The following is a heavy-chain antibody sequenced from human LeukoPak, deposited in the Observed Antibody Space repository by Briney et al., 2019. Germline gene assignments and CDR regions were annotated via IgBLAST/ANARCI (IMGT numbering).Heavy chain of an antibody. CDR1: GVSFSGYY. J-gene: IGHJ4*02. Sequence: SETLSFTCAGYGVSFSGYYWSWIRQPPGKGLEWIGEINHSESTNYNPSLKSRVTISVDTSKNQFFLKLSSVTAADTAVYYCASWGVTIFGVVIDYWGQGTLVTVSS. CDR2: INHSEST. V-gene: IGHV4-34*01. CDR3: ASWGVTIFGVVIDY. D-gene: IGHD3-3*01.